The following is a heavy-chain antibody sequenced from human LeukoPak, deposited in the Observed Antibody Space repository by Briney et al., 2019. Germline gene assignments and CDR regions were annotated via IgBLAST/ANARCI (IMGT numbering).Heavy chain of an antibody. CDR3: ARGNIVATLSDY. CDR1: GYTFTSFD. V-gene: IGHV1-2*02. Sequence: ASVKVSCKASGYTFTSFDMNWVRQAPGQGLEWMGWINPNSGGTNYAQKFQGRVTMTRDTSISTAYMELSRLRSDDTAVYYCARGNIVATLSDYWGQGTLVTVSS. D-gene: IGHD5-12*01. CDR2: INPNSGGT. J-gene: IGHJ4*02.